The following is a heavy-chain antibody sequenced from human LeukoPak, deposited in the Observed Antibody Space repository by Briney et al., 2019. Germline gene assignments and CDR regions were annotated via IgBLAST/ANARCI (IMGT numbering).Heavy chain of an antibody. CDR1: GFSFSRSD. CDR3: ASTHYGDYEGFANLNF. J-gene: IGHJ4*02. V-gene: IGHV3-13*01. CDR2: IGPSGDT. D-gene: IGHD4-17*01. Sequence: GGSLRLSCATSGFSFSRSDFHWVRQPAGKGLEWVSAIGPSGDTYYADSVRGRFTISRENAENSLYLQMNSLRAEDTAVYYCASTHYGDYEGFANLNFWGQGTLVTVSS.